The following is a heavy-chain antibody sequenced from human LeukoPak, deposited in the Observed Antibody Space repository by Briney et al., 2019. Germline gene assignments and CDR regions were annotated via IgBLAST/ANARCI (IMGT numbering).Heavy chain of an antibody. D-gene: IGHD4/OR15-4a*01. V-gene: IGHV3-21*05. J-gene: IGHJ3*02. CDR2: ISSSSSFT. Sequence: GGSLRLSCAASGFTFSTYGMNWVRQAPGKGLEWVSYISSSSSFTHYADSVKGRFTISRDNAKNSLYLQMNSLRAEDTAVYYCARPEVMVLDAFDIWGQGTMVTVSS. CDR1: GFTFSTYG. CDR3: ARPEVMVLDAFDI.